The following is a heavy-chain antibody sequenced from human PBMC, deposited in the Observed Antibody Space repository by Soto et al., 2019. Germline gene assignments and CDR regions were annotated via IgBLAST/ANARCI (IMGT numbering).Heavy chain of an antibody. CDR1: GFTFNRHG. D-gene: IGHD2-21*01. Sequence: GGSLRLSCITSGFTFNRHGIHWVRQGPGKGLEWVALISSDGGAKFYADSVKGRFTVSRDNSKNTVTLEMNSLRHDDTAVYYCARDLNRVVVLVYAPSDYWGRGILVTVSS. J-gene: IGHJ4*02. CDR2: ISSDGGAK. V-gene: IGHV3-30*03. CDR3: ARDLNRVVVLVYAPSDY.